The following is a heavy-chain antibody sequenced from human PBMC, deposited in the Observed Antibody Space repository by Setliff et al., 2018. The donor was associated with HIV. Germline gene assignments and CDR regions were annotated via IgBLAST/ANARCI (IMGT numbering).Heavy chain of an antibody. CDR1: GGTFSSYA. D-gene: IGHD2-2*01. CDR3: ARDYCSSTRCYDLHNWFDP. Sequence: SVKVSCKASGGTFSSYAISWVRQAPGQGLEWIGRITPIISTANYAQKFQGRVTISADKSTSTAYMELSSLRSEDTAVYYCARDYCSSTRCYDLHNWFDPWGQGTLVTVS. V-gene: IGHV1-69*04. CDR2: ITPIISTA. J-gene: IGHJ5*02.